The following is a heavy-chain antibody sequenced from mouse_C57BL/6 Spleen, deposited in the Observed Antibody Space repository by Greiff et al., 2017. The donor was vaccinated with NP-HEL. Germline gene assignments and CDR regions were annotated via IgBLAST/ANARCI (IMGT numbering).Heavy chain of an antibody. CDR1: GFTFSDYG. V-gene: IGHV5-17*01. D-gene: IGHD2-4*01. J-gene: IGHJ2*01. CDR3: ARTSTMITTRSYFDY. Sequence: EVQLVESGGGLVKPGGSLKLSCAASGFTFSDYGMHWVRQAPEKGLEWVAYISSGSSTIYYADTVKGRFTISRDNAKNTLFLQMTSLRSEDTAMYYCARTSTMITTRSYFDYWGQGTTLTVSS. CDR2: ISSGSSTI.